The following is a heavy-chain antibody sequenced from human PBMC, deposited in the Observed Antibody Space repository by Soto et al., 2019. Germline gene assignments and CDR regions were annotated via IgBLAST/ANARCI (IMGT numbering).Heavy chain of an antibody. CDR2: ISYDGSNK. V-gene: IGHV3-30*18. Sequence: QVQLVESGGGVVQPGRSLRLSCAASGLTFSSYGMHWVRQAPGKGLEWVAVISYDGSNKYYADSVKGRFTISRDNSKNTLYLQMNSLRAEDTAVYYCAKDYSRYYYGSRGYFDYWGQGTLVTVSS. J-gene: IGHJ4*02. CDR1: GLTFSSYG. D-gene: IGHD3-10*01. CDR3: AKDYSRYYYGSRGYFDY.